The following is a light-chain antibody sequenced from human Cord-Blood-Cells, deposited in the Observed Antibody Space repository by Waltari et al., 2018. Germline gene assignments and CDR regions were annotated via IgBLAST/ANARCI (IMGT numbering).Light chain of an antibody. CDR2: EGS. CDR3: CSYAGSSTWV. CDR1: SSAVGCYNL. Sequence: SALPQPDSVSGSPGQSITISCTGTSSAVGCYNLVSWYQQHPGKAPKPMIYEGSTRPSGVAKRFSGSKSGNTASLTISGLQAEDEADYYCCSYAGSSTWVFGGGTKLTVL. V-gene: IGLV2-23*01. J-gene: IGLJ3*02.